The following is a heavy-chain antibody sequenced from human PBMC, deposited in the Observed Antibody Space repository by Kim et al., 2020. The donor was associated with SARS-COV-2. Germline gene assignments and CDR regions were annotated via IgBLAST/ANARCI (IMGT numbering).Heavy chain of an antibody. CDR3: ARDSGGNSRYYYGMDV. D-gene: IGHD2-21*02. Sequence: SVKGRFTISRDNSKNTVYLQMNSRRAEDTAVYYCARDSGGNSRYYYGMDVWGQGTTVTVSS. V-gene: IGHV3-23*03. J-gene: IGHJ6*02.